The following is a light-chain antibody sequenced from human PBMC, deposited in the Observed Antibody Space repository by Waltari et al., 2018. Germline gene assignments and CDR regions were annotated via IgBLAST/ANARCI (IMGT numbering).Light chain of an antibody. CDR2: EVT. Sequence: QSALTQPPSASGSPGQSVTISCTGTSSDVGAYNSVSWYRQHPGKAPKPRIYEVTKRPSGLPDRFSGSKSGNTASLTVSGLQTEDEADYYCTSDGGSSNFYVFGTGTKVTVL. CDR3: TSDGGSSNFYV. V-gene: IGLV2-8*01. J-gene: IGLJ1*01. CDR1: SSDVGAYNS.